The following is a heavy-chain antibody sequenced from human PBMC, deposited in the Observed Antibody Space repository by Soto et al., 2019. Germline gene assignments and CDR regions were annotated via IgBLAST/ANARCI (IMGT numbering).Heavy chain of an antibody. Sequence: QVQLRESGPGPVKPAGTLSLSCTVSRGAISSTNWWTWVRQSPGKGLEWIGEIYHTGRTTYNPSLRCLVTTSVDKSNNQFSLTPRYLTAADTAMYDCATLTPRMELAVLPIPTCGQGTLVTVSA. J-gene: IGHJ5*02. CDR3: ATLTPRMELAVLPIPT. D-gene: IGHD1-7*01. CDR2: IYHTGRT. CDR1: RGAISSTNW. V-gene: IGHV4-4*02.